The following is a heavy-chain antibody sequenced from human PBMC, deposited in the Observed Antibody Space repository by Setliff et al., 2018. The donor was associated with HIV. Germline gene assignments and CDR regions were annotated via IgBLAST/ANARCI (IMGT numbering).Heavy chain of an antibody. CDR1: GYSFTNYG. CDR3: ARDDVGYCSGGSCYHLFDTFDI. CDR2: ISSYNDNT. D-gene: IGHD2-15*01. V-gene: IGHV1-18*01. J-gene: IGHJ3*02. Sequence: ASVKVSCKASGYSFTNYGISWVRQAPGQGLEWMGWISSYNDNTNYALNLQGRVTMTTDTSTSTAYMELRSLRSDDTAVYYCARDDVGYCSGGSCYHLFDTFDIWGQGTVVTRLL.